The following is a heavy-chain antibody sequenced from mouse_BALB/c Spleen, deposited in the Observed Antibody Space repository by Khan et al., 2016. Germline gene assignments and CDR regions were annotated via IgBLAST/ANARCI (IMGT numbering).Heavy chain of an antibody. CDR3: TNFGSSSYFDF. J-gene: IGHJ2*01. D-gene: IGHD1-1*01. CDR1: GYTFRNYG. Sequence: QFQLVQSGPELKKPGETVKISCKASGYTFRNYGLNWLKQAPGKGLKWMGWINTYTGEATYAGDFKGRFAFSLDTSASTAFLQINNLANEDTATYFCTNFGSSSYFDFWGQGTTLTVSS. CDR2: INTYTGEA. V-gene: IGHV9-3-1*01.